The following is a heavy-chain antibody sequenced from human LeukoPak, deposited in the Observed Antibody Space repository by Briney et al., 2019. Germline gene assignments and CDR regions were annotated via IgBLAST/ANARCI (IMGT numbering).Heavy chain of an antibody. CDR1: GFXFSSYW. Sequence: GGSLRLSCAASGFXFSSYWISWVRQAPGEGLEWVANIKQDGTEKYYMDPVKGRFSISRDNAKNSLYLQMNALRAEDTAVYYCARDVRPDYWGQGTLVTVST. J-gene: IGHJ4*02. D-gene: IGHD6-6*01. CDR2: IKQDGTEK. V-gene: IGHV3-7*04. CDR3: ARDVRPDY.